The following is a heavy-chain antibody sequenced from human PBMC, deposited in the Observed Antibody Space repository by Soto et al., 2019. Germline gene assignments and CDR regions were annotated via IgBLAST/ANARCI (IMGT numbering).Heavy chain of an antibody. V-gene: IGHV1-69*19. Sequence: QVQLVQSGAEMKKPGSSVKVSCQSSGGTFNTYAMNWVRQAPGQGPEWMGDSSPMFGAANYAPKFQGRVTITADESTGTSYMQLSSLTSEDTALYFCAREVHVHTPAFVYWGQGTLVPVSS. CDR3: AREVHVHTPAFVY. CDR2: SSPMFGAA. D-gene: IGHD3-10*02. J-gene: IGHJ4*02. CDR1: GGTFNTYA.